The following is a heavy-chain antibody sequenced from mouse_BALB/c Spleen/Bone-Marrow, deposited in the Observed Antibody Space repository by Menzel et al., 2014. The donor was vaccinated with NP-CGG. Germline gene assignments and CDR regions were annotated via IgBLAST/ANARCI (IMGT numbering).Heavy chain of an antibody. Sequence: VQLVESGPELVKPGALVKISCKASGYTFTSYDINWVKQRPGQGLEWIGWIYPGDGSSKYNEKFKGKATLTVDKSSSTAYMQLSSLTSENSAVYFCACSGDRSGYGFAYWGQGTLVTVSA. V-gene: IGHV1S56*01. J-gene: IGHJ3*01. D-gene: IGHD3-2*01. CDR1: GYTFTSYD. CDR3: ACSGDRSGYGFAY. CDR2: IYPGDGSS.